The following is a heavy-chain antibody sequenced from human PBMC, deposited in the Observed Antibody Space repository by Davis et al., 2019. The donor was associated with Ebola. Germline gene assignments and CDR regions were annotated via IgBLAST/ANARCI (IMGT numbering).Heavy chain of an antibody. Sequence: SETLSLTCTVSGGSISNYYWHWIRQSPGKGLEWIGYIYNSGSTNYSPSLRSRVTISVDTSKNQFSLRLSSVTAADTAVYFCARFDYSDYYYFDNWGQGILVTVSS. J-gene: IGHJ4*02. D-gene: IGHD4-11*01. V-gene: IGHV4-59*01. CDR3: ARFDYSDYYYFDN. CDR2: IYNSGST. CDR1: GGSISNYY.